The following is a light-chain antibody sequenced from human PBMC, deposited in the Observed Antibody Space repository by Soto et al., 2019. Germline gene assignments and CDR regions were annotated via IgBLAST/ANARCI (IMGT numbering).Light chain of an antibody. CDR1: SSDVGSYNL. J-gene: IGLJ1*01. V-gene: IGLV2-23*01. Sequence: QSVLTQPASVSGSPGQSITISCTGTSSDVGSYNLVSWYQQHPGKAPKLIIFEGSKRPSGVSNRFSGSKSDNTASLTISGLQAEDEADHYCCSYSRTNNYVFGTGTKVTVL. CDR3: CSYSRTNNYV. CDR2: EGS.